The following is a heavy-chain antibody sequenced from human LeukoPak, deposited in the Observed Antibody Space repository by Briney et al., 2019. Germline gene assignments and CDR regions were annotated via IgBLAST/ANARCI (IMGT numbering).Heavy chain of an antibody. CDR2: IYSGGSA. Sequence: GGSLRLSCAAPGLTFSTNYLSWVRQAPGKGLEWVSVIYSGGSAYYADSVKGRFTISRDNSKNTLYLQMNSLRVEDTAVYYCARDNSSRLDYWGQGTLVTVSS. CDR3: ARDNSSRLDY. CDR1: GLTFSTNY. J-gene: IGHJ4*02. V-gene: IGHV3-66*01. D-gene: IGHD6-6*01.